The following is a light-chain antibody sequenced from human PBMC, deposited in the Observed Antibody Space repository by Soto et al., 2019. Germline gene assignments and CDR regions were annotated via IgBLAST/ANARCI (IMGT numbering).Light chain of an antibody. CDR3: QQYNNWPQT. J-gene: IGKJ1*01. CDR2: DAS. Sequence: ETMMTQSPDTLSVSLGERATLSCRASQSLRSSLAWYQQKPGQAPRLLIYDASTSATGIPARFSGSGSGTAFTLTISGLQSEDFAVYYCQQYNNWPQTFGQGTKVEIK. CDR1: QSLRSS. V-gene: IGKV3-15*01.